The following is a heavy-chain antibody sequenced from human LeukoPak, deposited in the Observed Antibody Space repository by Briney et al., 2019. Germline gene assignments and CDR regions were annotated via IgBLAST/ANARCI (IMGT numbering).Heavy chain of an antibody. D-gene: IGHD6-13*01. CDR2: FDPEDGET. CDR3: ATDGKGMAAAGQRSWYYYYGMDV. V-gene: IGHV1-24*01. J-gene: IGHJ6*02. CDR1: GYTLTELS. Sequence: ASVKVSCKVSGYTLTELSMHWVRQAPGKGLEWMGGFDPEDGETIYAQKFQGRVTMTEDTSTDTAYMELSSLRSEDTAVYYCATDGKGMAAAGQRSWYYYYGMDVWGQGTTVTVSS.